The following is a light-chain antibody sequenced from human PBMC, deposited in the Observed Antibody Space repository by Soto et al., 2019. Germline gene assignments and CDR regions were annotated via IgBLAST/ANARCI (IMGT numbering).Light chain of an antibody. CDR1: SSDVGSYNL. J-gene: IGLJ2*01. Sequence: QSALTQPASVSGSPGQSITISCTGNSSDVGSYNLVSWYQQHPGKAPKLMIYEGSKRPSGVSNRFSGSKSGNTASLTISGLQAEDEADYYCCSYAGSSTVVFGVGTKLTVL. V-gene: IGLV2-23*01. CDR3: CSYAGSSTVV. CDR2: EGS.